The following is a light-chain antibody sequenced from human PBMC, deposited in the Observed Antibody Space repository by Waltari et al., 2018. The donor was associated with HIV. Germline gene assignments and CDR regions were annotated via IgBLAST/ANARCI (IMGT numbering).Light chain of an antibody. CDR3: SAWDDSLKGHV. CDR2: SNN. J-gene: IGLJ3*02. V-gene: IGLV1-44*01. CDR1: SSNIGRNS. Sequence: QSVMTQPPSASATPGQRVPISCSESSSNIGRNSVNWYQQLPGTAPKVFIHSNNQRPSGVPDRFSGSRSGTSASLAISGLQSEDEADYYCSAWDDSLKGHVFGGGTKLTVL.